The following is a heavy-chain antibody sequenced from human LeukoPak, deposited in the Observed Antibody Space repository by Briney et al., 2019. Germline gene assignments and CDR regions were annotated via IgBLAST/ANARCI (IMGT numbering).Heavy chain of an antibody. J-gene: IGHJ5*02. CDR3: AREMYGRGVSDTNWFDH. CDR1: GVSFSVYY. D-gene: IGHD3-10*01. V-gene: IGHV4-34*01. CDR2: INHSGST. Sequence: SETLSLTCAVYGVSFSVYYWSWLRHPPGKGLEWLGDINHSGSTNYNPSLKSRVTISVDTAKTQFSLKLSSVTAADTAVYYCAREMYGRGVSDTNWFDHWGQGTLVTVSS.